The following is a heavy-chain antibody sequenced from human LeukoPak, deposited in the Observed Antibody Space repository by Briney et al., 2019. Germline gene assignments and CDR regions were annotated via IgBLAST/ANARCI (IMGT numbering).Heavy chain of an antibody. CDR1: GYISTGYY. CDR2: INPNSGGT. D-gene: IGHD6-19*01. J-gene: IGHJ4*02. CDR3: ASVGGSGADY. Sequence: ASVKVSCKTSGYISTGYYIHWVRQAPGQGLEWMGWINPNSGGTNYAQKFQGRVTMTRDTSISTAYMGLSRLRSDDTAVYYCASVGGSGADYWGQGTLVTVSS. V-gene: IGHV1-2*02.